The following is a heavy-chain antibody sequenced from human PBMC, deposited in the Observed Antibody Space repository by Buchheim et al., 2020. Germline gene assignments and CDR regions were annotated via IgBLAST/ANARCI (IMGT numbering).Heavy chain of an antibody. CDR2: ISYDGSNK. CDR3: AKNLDRGWYPGSFYFDY. D-gene: IGHD6-19*01. V-gene: IGHV3-30*18. J-gene: IGHJ4*02. CDR1: GFTFSSYG. Sequence: QVQLVESGGGVVQPGRSLRLSCAASGFTFSSYGMHWVRQAPGKGLEWVAVISYDGSNKYYADSVKGRFTISRDNSKNTLYLKMNSLRAEDTAVYYCAKNLDRGWYPGSFYFDYWGQGTL.